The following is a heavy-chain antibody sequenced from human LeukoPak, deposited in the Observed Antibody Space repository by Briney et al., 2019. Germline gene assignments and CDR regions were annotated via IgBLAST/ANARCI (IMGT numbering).Heavy chain of an antibody. CDR2: IKSKTDGGTT. D-gene: IGHD5-12*01. CDR1: GFTFSNAW. V-gene: IGHV3-15*07. J-gene: IGHJ6*02. CDR3: TTDRGYSGYDNDYYYYYGMDV. Sequence: GGSLRLSCAASGFTFSNAWMNWVRQAPGKGLEWVGRIKSKTDGGTTDYAAPVKGRFTISRDDSKNTLYLQMNSLKTEDTAVYYCTTDRGYSGYDNDYYYYYGMDVWGQGTTVTVSS.